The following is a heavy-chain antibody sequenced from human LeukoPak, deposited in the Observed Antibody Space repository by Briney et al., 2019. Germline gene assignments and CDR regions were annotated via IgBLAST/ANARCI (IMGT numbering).Heavy chain of an antibody. CDR1: GFTFSSYA. CDR2: ISGSGGST. D-gene: IGHD5-24*01. V-gene: IGHV3-23*01. Sequence: PGGSLRLSCAASGFTFSSYAMSWVRQAPGKGLEWVSAISGSGGSTYYADSVKGRFTISRDNSKNSLYLQMNSLRAEDTAVYYCARDAGRDGYPLFDYWGQGSLVTVSS. J-gene: IGHJ4*02. CDR3: ARDAGRDGYPLFDY.